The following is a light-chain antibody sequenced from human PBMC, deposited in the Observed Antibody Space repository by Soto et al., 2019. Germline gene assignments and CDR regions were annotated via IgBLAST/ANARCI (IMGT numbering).Light chain of an antibody. V-gene: IGKV1-27*01. Sequence: DVQTTQSPSSLSASVGDRVTITCRASQGIAPYLAWFQQKPGKVPKLLIYAASTLQSGVPSRFSGSGSGTDFTLTISSLQPEDVGTYYCQKYNSAPLTFGGGTKVEIK. CDR3: QKYNSAPLT. CDR2: AAS. CDR1: QGIAPY. J-gene: IGKJ4*01.